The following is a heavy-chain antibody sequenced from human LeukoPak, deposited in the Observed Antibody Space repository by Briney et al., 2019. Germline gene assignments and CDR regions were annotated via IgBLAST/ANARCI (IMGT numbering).Heavy chain of an antibody. CDR1: GYTFTGYY. CDR2: INPNSGGT. V-gene: IGHV1-2*02. CDR3: ARDTAMVPVGAFGI. J-gene: IGHJ3*02. Sequence: ASVKVSCKASGYTFTGYYMHWVRQAPGQGLEWMGWINPNSGGTNYAQKFQGRVTMTRDTSISTAYMELSRLRSDDTAVYYCARDTAMVPVGAFGIWGQGTMVTVSS. D-gene: IGHD5-18*01.